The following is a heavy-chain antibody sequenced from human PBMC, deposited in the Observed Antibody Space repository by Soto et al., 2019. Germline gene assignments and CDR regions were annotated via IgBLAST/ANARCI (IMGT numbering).Heavy chain of an antibody. Sequence: GGSLRPSCAASGFPFRSYSMNWVRQAPGKGLEWVSYISSSSSTIYYADSVKGRFTISRDNAKNSLYLQMNSLRDEDTAVYYCARDTILIVGATKVPFDYWGQGTLVTVSS. D-gene: IGHD1-26*01. CDR1: GFPFRSYS. J-gene: IGHJ4*02. CDR3: ARDTILIVGATKVPFDY. CDR2: ISSSSSTI. V-gene: IGHV3-48*02.